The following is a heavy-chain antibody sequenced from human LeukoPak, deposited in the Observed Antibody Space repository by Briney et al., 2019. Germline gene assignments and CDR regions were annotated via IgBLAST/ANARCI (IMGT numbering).Heavy chain of an antibody. Sequence: PGGSLRLSCAASGFTFSSYAMSWVRQAPGKGLEWVSAISGSGGSTYYADSVKGRFTISRDNSKNTRYLQMNSLRAEDTAVYYCAKVEQRNIVVVTAIPGDYWGQGTLVTVSS. CDR2: ISGSGGST. CDR1: GFTFSSYA. D-gene: IGHD2-21*02. J-gene: IGHJ4*02. V-gene: IGHV3-23*01. CDR3: AKVEQRNIVVVTAIPGDY.